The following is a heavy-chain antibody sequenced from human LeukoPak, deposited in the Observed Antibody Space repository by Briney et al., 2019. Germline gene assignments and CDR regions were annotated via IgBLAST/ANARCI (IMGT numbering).Heavy chain of an antibody. CDR1: GYTFTDFL. J-gene: IGHJ4*02. D-gene: IGHD6-19*01. Sequence: ASVKVSCKASGYTFTDFLMHWGRQAPGQGLEWLGWINPNSGDTDYAQTFQGRVTMSRDTSISTAYMELSRLRSDDTAIYYCARGHRDSGGWYHVDYWGQGTLATVSS. CDR2: INPNSGDT. V-gene: IGHV1-2*02. CDR3: ARGHRDSGGWYHVDY.